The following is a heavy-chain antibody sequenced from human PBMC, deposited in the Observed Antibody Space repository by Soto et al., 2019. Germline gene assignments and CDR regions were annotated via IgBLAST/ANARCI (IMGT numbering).Heavy chain of an antibody. V-gene: IGHV4-59*08. J-gene: IGHJ5*02. CDR1: GGFISSYD. Sequence: SETLSLTCTVSGGFISSYDWSWILQPPGKGLEWIGYMYYGGRTNYNPSLKSRVTIPVDTYKMQVSLKLSSVAAADTDMSFCARGTPSPLIVRSSRGPWFDPWGQGTVVTVS. CDR2: MYYGGRT. CDR3: ARGTPSPLIVRSSRGPWFDP. D-gene: IGHD2-15*01.